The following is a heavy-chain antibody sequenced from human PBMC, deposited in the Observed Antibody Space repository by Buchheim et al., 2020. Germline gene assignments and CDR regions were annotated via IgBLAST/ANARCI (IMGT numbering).Heavy chain of an antibody. CDR1: GDSISTGGYY. CDR2: IYYSGRS. V-gene: IGHV4-31*03. Sequence: QVQLQESGPGLVKPSQTLSLTCTVSGDSISTGGYYWTWIRQHPGKGLEWIGYIYYSGRSYYNPSLTSRLTLSLAKSKNQSSLKLNSVTAADTAIYYCAKTLIHWGQGTL. D-gene: IGHD2-21*01. CDR3: AKTLIH. J-gene: IGHJ4*02.